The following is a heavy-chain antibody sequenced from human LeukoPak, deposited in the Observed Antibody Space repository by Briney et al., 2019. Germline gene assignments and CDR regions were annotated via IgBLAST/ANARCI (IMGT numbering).Heavy chain of an antibody. V-gene: IGHV4-59*08. J-gene: IGHJ4*02. Sequence: PSETLSLTCSVSGGSISSYYWSWIRQPPGKGLEWVGYFYYSGSTNYNPSLKSRVTISVDTSKNQYSLKLSSVTAADTALYFCAGMTTVIRGRRFDSWGQGALVTVSS. D-gene: IGHD4-23*01. CDR2: FYYSGST. CDR1: GGSISSYY. CDR3: AGMTTVIRGRRFDS.